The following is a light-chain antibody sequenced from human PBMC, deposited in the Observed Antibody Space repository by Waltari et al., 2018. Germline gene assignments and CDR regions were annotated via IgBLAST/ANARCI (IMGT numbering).Light chain of an antibody. V-gene: IGLV2-11*01. CDR3: CSYAGSYTYV. Sequence: QSALTQPRSVSGSPGQSVTISCTGTSSAVGGYHYVSWYQQHPGKAPKRMIYDVSKRPSGVPDRFSGSKSGNTAPLTISGLQAEDEADYSCCSYAGSYTYVFGTGTKVTVL. CDR1: SSAVGGYHY. CDR2: DVS. J-gene: IGLJ1*01.